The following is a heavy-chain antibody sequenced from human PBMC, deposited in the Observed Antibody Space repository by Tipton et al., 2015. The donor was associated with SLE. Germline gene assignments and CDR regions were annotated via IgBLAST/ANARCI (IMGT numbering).Heavy chain of an antibody. Sequence: KGLEWIGSIHHSGTTYYSPSLRSRLTISVDMPKNQFSLKLSSVTAADTAVYYCARDRIAVARRFFDSWGQGTLVTVSS. CDR3: ARDRIAVARRFFDS. D-gene: IGHD6-19*01. J-gene: IGHJ4*02. V-gene: IGHV4-38-2*02. CDR2: IHHSGTT.